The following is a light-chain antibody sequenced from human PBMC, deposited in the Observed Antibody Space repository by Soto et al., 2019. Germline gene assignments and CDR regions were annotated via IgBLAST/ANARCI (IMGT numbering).Light chain of an antibody. Sequence: EIVMTQSPATLSVSPGERATLSCRASQSVSSNLACYQQKPGQAPRLLIYDTSTRAADIPARFSGSGSGTEFTRTISSLQSEDFAMYYCQHYNNWPPITFGQGTRLEIK. V-gene: IGKV3-15*01. CDR2: DTS. CDR1: QSVSSN. CDR3: QHYNNWPPIT. J-gene: IGKJ5*01.